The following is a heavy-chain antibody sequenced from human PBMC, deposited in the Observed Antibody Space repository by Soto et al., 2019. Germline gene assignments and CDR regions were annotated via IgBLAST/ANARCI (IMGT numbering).Heavy chain of an antibody. V-gene: IGHV3-21*01. CDR2: ISSSSSYI. Sequence: EVQLVESGGGLVKPGGSLRLSCAASGFTFSSYSMNWVRQAPGKGLEWVSSISSSSSYIYYADSVKGRFTISRDNAKNSLCLQMNSLRAEDTAVYYCARESNGYYDYIWGSYRPGFFDYWGQGTLVTVSS. D-gene: IGHD3-16*02. J-gene: IGHJ4*02. CDR3: ARESNGYYDYIWGSYRPGFFDY. CDR1: GFTFSSYS.